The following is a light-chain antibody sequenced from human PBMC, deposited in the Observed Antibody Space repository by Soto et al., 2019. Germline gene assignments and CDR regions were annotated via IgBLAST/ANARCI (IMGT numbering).Light chain of an antibody. CDR1: QSVSSN. CDR3: QQYNDWPIT. Sequence: DILLTQSPTTLSSAAGERAPLSCRPSQSVSSNYLAWYQQKPGQAPRLLIYGASTRATGIPARFSGSGSGTEFTLTISSLQSEDFAVYYCQQYNDWPITFGQGTRLEIK. CDR2: GAS. V-gene: IGKV3-15*01. J-gene: IGKJ5*01.